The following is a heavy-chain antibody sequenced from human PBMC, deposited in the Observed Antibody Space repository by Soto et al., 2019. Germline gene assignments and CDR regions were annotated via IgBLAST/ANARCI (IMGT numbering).Heavy chain of an antibody. CDR2: IYYTGST. V-gene: IGHV4-31*03. CDR3: ARASLGYCSSTSCRSNWFDP. J-gene: IGHJ5*02. D-gene: IGHD2-2*01. CDR1: GGSIRSGGYY. Sequence: SETLSLTCTVSGGSIRSGGYYWTWIRQHPGKGLEWIGYIYYTGSTYYNPSLKSRVTISVDTSKNQFSLKLSSVTAADTAVYYCARASLGYCSSTSCRSNWFDPWGQGTLVTVS.